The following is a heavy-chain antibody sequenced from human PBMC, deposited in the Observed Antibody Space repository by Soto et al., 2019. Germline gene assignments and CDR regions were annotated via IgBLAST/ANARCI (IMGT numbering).Heavy chain of an antibody. CDR2: IYYSGST. CDR1: GGSVSSGSYY. Sequence: SETLSLTCTVSGGSVSSGSYYWSWIRQPPGKGLEWIRYIYYSGSTNYNPSLKSRVTISVDTSKNQFSPKLSSVTAADTAVYYCASTNYYDSSGYVSNTPNFDYWGQGTLVTVSS. V-gene: IGHV4-61*01. CDR3: ASTNYYDSSGYVSNTPNFDY. J-gene: IGHJ4*02. D-gene: IGHD3-22*01.